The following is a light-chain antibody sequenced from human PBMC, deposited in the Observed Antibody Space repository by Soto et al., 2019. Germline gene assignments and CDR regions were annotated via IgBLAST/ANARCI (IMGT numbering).Light chain of an antibody. CDR1: PSVSSSY. V-gene: IGKV3-20*01. CDR2: GAS. Sequence: EIVLTQSPGTLSLSPGERATLSCRASPSVSSSYLAWYQQKPGQAPRLLIYGASSRATGIPDRFSGSGSGTDFTLTLSILEAEDFAVYYCHPCTVGKGTKVEIK. CDR3: HPCT. J-gene: IGKJ1*01.